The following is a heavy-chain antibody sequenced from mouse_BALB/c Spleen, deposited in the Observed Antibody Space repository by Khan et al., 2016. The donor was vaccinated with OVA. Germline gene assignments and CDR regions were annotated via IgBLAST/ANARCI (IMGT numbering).Heavy chain of an antibody. CDR2: INPSNGRT. CDR1: GYTFTSYW. Sequence: QVQLQQPGAELVKPGASVKLSCKASGYTFTSYWMHWVKQRPGQGLEWIGEINPSNGRTNYNEKFKSKATLTVDKSSSTAYMQRSSLTSEDSAVYYCERLYYAWFAYWGQGTLVTVSA. J-gene: IGHJ3*01. V-gene: IGHV1S81*02. D-gene: IGHD2-1*01. CDR3: ERLYYAWFAY.